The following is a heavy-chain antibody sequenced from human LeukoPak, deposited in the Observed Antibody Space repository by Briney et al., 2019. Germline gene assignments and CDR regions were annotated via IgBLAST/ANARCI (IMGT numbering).Heavy chain of an antibody. CDR1: GFTVSSNY. D-gene: IGHD2-21*01. Sequence: GGSLRLSCAASGFTVSSNYMSWVRQAPGKGLEWVSVIYSGGSTYYADSVKGRFTISRDNSKNTLYLQMNSLRAEDTAVYYRARRVGFGYSDYWGQGTLVTVSS. CDR2: IYSGGST. V-gene: IGHV3-53*01. J-gene: IGHJ4*02. CDR3: ARRVGFGYSDY.